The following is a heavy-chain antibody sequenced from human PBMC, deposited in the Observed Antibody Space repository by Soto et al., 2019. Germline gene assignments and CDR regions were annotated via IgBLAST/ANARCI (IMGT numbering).Heavy chain of an antibody. CDR2: IIPIFGTA. D-gene: IGHD3-22*01. CDR1: GGTFSSYA. V-gene: IGHV1-69*12. J-gene: IGHJ1*01. Sequence: QVQLVQSGAEVKKPGSSVKVSCKASGGTFSSYAISWVRQAPGQGLEWMGGIIPIFGTANYAQKFQGRVTITADESTSTAYMELSSLRSEDTAVYYCASVNYYDSSGYYWYFQHWGQGTLVTVSS. CDR3: ASVNYYDSSGYYWYFQH.